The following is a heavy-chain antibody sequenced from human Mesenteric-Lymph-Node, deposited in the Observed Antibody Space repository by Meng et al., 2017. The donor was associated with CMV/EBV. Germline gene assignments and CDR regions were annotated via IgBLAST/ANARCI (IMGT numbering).Heavy chain of an antibody. CDR3: ARGRTIFGVDYWSFEY. J-gene: IGHJ4*02. V-gene: IGHV1-18*01. D-gene: IGHD3-3*01. Sequence: ASVKVSCKASGYTFNSYGISWVRQAPGQGLEWMGWISGDTGNTKYAQKFQGRVAMRTDTSTSTAYMELRSLKSDDSAVYYCARGRTIFGVDYWSFEYWGQGTLVTVSS. CDR2: ISGDTGNT. CDR1: GYTFNSYG.